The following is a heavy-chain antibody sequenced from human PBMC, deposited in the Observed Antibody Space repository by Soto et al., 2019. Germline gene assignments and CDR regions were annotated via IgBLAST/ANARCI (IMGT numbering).Heavy chain of an antibody. V-gene: IGHV1-18*04. D-gene: IGHD5-18*01. J-gene: IGHJ6*02. CDR2: ISAYNGNT. CDR1: GYTFTSYG. CDR3: ARDISDTAMVIEPGYYYYGMDV. Sequence: ASVKVSCKASGYTFTSYGISWVRQAPGQGLEWMGWISAYNGNTNYAQKLQGRVTMTTDTSTSTAYMEPRSLRSDDTAVYYCARDISDTAMVIEPGYYYYGMDVWGQGTTVTVSS.